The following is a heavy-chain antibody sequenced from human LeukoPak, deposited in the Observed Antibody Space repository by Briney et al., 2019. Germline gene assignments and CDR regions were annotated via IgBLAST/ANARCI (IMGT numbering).Heavy chain of an antibody. V-gene: IGHV3-23*01. CDR1: GDSISSSGYY. D-gene: IGHD2-15*01. CDR3: AKDLSYIGFGY. J-gene: IGHJ4*02. Sequence: PSETLSLTCSVSGDSISSSGYYWGWVRQAPGKGLEWVSGITGSGGNTYYADSVKGRFTISRDNSKNTMYLQMNSLRAEDTAVYYCAKDLSYIGFGYWGQGTLVTVSS. CDR2: ITGSGGNT.